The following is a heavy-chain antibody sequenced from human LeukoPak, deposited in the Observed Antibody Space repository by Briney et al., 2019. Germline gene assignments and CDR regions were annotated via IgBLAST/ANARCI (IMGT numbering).Heavy chain of an antibody. Sequence: GSLRLSCAASGFTFSDYYMSWIRQPAGKGLEWIGRIYTSGSTNYNPSLKSRVTMSVDTSKNQFSLKLSSVTAADTAVYYCARVQGSFYGDYVDYWGQGTLVTVSS. D-gene: IGHD2-15*01. CDR2: IYTSGST. V-gene: IGHV4-4*07. J-gene: IGHJ4*02. CDR3: ARVQGSFYGDYVDY. CDR1: GFTFSDYY.